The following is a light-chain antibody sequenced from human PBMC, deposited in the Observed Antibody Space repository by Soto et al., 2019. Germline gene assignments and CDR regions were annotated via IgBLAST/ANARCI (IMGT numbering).Light chain of an antibody. CDR3: QQYGSSPVT. CDR1: QSVSSSY. J-gene: IGKJ1*01. V-gene: IGKV3-20*01. CDR2: GAS. Sequence: EIVLTQSPGTLSLSPGERATLSCRASQSVSSSYLAWYQQKPGQAPRLLIYGASSWATGIPDRFSGSGSGTDFTLTISRLEPEDFAVYYCQQYGSSPVTFGQWTKVEIK.